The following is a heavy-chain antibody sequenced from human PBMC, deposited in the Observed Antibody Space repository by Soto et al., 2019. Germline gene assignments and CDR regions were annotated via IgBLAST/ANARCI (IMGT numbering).Heavy chain of an antibody. V-gene: IGHV3-30*18. Sequence: QVQLVESGGGVVQPGRSLRLSCAASGFTFSSYGMHWVRQAPGKGLEWVAVISYDGSNKYYADSVKGRFTISRDNSKNTLYLQMNSLRAEDTAVYYCAKAPGGYDYVWGSRQEGGDYWGQGTLVTVSS. CDR1: GFTFSSYG. CDR3: AKAPGGYDYVWGSRQEGGDY. CDR2: ISYDGSNK. D-gene: IGHD3-16*01. J-gene: IGHJ4*02.